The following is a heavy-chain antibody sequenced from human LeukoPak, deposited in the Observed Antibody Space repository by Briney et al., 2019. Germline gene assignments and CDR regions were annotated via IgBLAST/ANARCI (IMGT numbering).Heavy chain of an antibody. CDR2: ISYIGST. CDR1: DDSLSSHY. J-gene: IGHJ3*02. CDR3: ARDLVTVTKGFDI. Sequence: SETLSLTCAVSDDSLSSHYWTWIRQPPGKGLEWVGYISYIGSTNYNPSLKSRVTISIDTSKNQFSLKLTSVTAADTAVYYCARDLVTVTKGFDIWGQGTMVSVSS. V-gene: IGHV4-59*11. D-gene: IGHD4-17*01.